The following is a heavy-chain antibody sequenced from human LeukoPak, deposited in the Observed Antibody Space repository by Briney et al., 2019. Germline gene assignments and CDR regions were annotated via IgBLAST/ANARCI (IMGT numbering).Heavy chain of an antibody. V-gene: IGHV4-59*01. CDR2: IYYSGST. CDR3: ARGIGSGWYDAFDI. J-gene: IGHJ3*02. Sequence: SETLSLTCTVSGGSISSYYCSWIRQPPGKGLEWIGYIYYSGSTNYNPSLKSRVTISVDTSKNQFSLKLSSVTAADTAVYYCARGIGSGWYDAFDIWGQGTMVTVSS. CDR1: GGSISSYY. D-gene: IGHD6-19*01.